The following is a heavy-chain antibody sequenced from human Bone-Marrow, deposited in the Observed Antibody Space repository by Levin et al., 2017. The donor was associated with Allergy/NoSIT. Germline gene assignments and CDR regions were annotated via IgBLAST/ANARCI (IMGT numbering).Heavy chain of an antibody. CDR3: ARGGGTYYDFLSGPRHNWFDP. J-gene: IGHJ5*02. CDR1: GGSINSYH. Sequence: SETLSLTCTVSGGSINSYHWSWIRQPPGKGLEWIGYTYYSGTTNYNRSLKSRVTISEDTSKNQFSLTLTSVTAADTAIYYCARGGGTYYDFLSGPRHNWFDPWGQGILVTVSS. V-gene: IGHV4-59*01. CDR2: TYYSGTT. D-gene: IGHD3-3*01.